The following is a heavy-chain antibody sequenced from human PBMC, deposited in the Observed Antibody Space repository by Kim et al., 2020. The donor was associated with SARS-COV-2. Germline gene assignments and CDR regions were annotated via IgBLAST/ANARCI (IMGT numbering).Heavy chain of an antibody. D-gene: IGHD4-4*01. Sequence: SETLSLTCAVYGGSFSGYYWSWIRQPPGKGLEWIGEINHSGSTNYNPSLKSRVTISVDTSKNQFSLKLSSVTAADTAVYYCASIAVTTSSPLDVWGKGTTVTVSS. CDR1: GGSFSGYY. J-gene: IGHJ6*04. V-gene: IGHV4-34*01. CDR2: INHSGST. CDR3: ASIAVTTSSPLDV.